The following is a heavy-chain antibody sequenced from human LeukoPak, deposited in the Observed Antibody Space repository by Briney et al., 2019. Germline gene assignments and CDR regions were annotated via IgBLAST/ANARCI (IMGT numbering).Heavy chain of an antibody. Sequence: PGGSLRLSCAASGFTFSSYAMHWVRQAPGKGLEWVAVISYDGSNKYYADSVKGRFTISRDNSKNTLYLQMNSLRAEDTAVYYCARDPGYSYGLDYWGQGTLVTVSS. CDR2: ISYDGSNK. CDR3: ARDPGYSYGLDY. D-gene: IGHD5-18*01. CDR1: GFTFSSYA. V-gene: IGHV3-30-3*01. J-gene: IGHJ4*02.